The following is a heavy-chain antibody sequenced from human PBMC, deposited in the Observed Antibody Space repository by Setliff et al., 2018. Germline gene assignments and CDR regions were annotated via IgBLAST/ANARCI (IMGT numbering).Heavy chain of an antibody. Sequence: SETLSLTCTVSGDSISSRRSYWGWFRQPAGKGLEWIGQIYTSWSTNYNPSLKSRVTISLDTSKNQFSPSLTSVTAEDTAVYYCARMSGFQYIDVWDKGTTVTVSS. CDR1: GDSISSRRSY. CDR3: ARMSGFQYIDV. CDR2: IYTSWST. D-gene: IGHD3-3*01. J-gene: IGHJ6*03. V-gene: IGHV4-61*09.